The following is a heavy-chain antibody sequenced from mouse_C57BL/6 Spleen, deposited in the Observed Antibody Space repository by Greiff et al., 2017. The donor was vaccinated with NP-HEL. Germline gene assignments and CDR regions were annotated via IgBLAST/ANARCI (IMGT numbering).Heavy chain of an antibody. J-gene: IGHJ1*03. CDR3: ARAPTYYSNYVGYFDV. CDR2: INPSNGGT. Sequence: QVQLQQPGTELVKPGASVKLSCKASGYTFTSYWMHWVKQRPGQGLEWIGNINPSNGGTNYNEKFKSKATLTVDKSSSTAYMQLSSLTSEDSAVYYCARAPTYYSNYVGYFDVWGTGTTVTVSS. D-gene: IGHD2-5*01. CDR1: GYTFTSYW. V-gene: IGHV1-53*01.